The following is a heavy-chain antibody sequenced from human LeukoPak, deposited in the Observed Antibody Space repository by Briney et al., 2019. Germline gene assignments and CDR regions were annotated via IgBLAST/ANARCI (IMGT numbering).Heavy chain of an antibody. CDR3: ARQRLRYYYGMDV. CDR1: GGSISSYY. Sequence: SETLSLTCTVSGGSISSYYWSWIRQPPGKGLEWIGYIYYSGSTNYNPSLKSRVTISVDTSKNQFSLKLSSVTAADTAVYYCARQRLRYYYGMDVWGQGTTVTVSS. D-gene: IGHD1-1*01. CDR2: IYYSGST. V-gene: IGHV4-59*08. J-gene: IGHJ6*02.